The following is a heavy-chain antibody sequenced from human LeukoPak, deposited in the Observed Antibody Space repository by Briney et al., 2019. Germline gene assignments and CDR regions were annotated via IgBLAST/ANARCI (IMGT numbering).Heavy chain of an antibody. CDR3: ARDLYSGSYYGLYYGMDV. V-gene: IGHV4-4*07. CDR2: IYTSGST. CDR1: GGSISSYY. D-gene: IGHD1-26*01. Sequence: SETLSLTCTVSGGSISSYYRSWIRQPAGKGLEWIGRIYTSGSTNYNPSLKSRVTMSVDTSKNQFSLKLSSVTAADTAVYYCARDLYSGSYYGLYYGMDVWGQGTTVTVSS. J-gene: IGHJ6*02.